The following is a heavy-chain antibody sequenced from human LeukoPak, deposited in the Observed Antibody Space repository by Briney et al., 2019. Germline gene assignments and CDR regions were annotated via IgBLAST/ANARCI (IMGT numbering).Heavy chain of an antibody. D-gene: IGHD3-22*01. Sequence: SETLSLTCTVSGGSISSYYWSWIRQPAGKGLEWIGRIYTSGSTNYNPSLKSRVTISVDTSKNQFSLKLSSVTAADTAVYYCAREAYYDSSGYYYGAFDIWGQGTMVTVSS. CDR3: AREAYYDSSGYYYGAFDI. CDR2: IYTSGST. CDR1: GGSISSYY. J-gene: IGHJ3*02. V-gene: IGHV4-4*07.